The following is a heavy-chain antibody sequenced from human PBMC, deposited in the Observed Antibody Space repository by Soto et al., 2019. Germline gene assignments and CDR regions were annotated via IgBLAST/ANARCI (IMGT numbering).Heavy chain of an antibody. V-gene: IGHV1-3*01. CDR1: GYTFTSYA. D-gene: IGHD3-22*01. Sequence: ASVKVSCKASGYTFTSYAMHWVRQAPGQRLEWMGWINAGNGNTKYSQKFQGRVTITRDTSASTAYMELSSLRSEDTAVYYCARGYYYDSSGYYRSRFDYWGQGTLVTVSS. CDR3: ARGYYYDSSGYYRSRFDY. J-gene: IGHJ4*02. CDR2: INAGNGNT.